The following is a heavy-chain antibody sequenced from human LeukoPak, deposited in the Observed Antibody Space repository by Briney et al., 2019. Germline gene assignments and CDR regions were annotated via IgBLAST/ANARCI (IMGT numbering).Heavy chain of an antibody. D-gene: IGHD3-3*01. J-gene: IGHJ4*02. Sequence: PSETLSLTCTVSGGSISSYYWGWIRQPPGKGLEWIGSIYYSGSTYYNPSLKSRVTISVDTSKNQFSLKLSSVTAADTAVYYCARRFLEWGIDYWGQGTLVTVSS. CDR3: ARRFLEWGIDY. V-gene: IGHV4-39*01. CDR1: GGSISSYY. CDR2: IYYSGST.